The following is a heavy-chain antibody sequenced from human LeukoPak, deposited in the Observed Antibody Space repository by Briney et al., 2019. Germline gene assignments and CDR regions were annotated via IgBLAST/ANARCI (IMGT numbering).Heavy chain of an antibody. Sequence: GGSLRLSCAASGFTFSSYAMNWVRQAPGKGLEWVSGISGSGTNTYYADSVKGRFTISRDNSKNTLYLQMNSLRAEDTAVYYCAKDFVYDILTGYSSPYYYYYMDVWGKGTTVTISS. CDR3: AKDFVYDILTGYSSPYYYYYMDV. CDR2: ISGSGTNT. J-gene: IGHJ6*03. D-gene: IGHD3-9*01. V-gene: IGHV3-23*01. CDR1: GFTFSSYA.